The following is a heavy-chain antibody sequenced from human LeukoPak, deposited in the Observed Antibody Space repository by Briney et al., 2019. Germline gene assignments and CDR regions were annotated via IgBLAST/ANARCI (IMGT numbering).Heavy chain of an antibody. J-gene: IGHJ4*02. V-gene: IGHV3-48*04. CDR1: GFTFSSYS. D-gene: IGHD4-23*01. CDR2: ISSSSSTI. Sequence: GGSLRLSCAASGFTFSSYSMNWVRQAPGKGLEWVSYISSSSSTIYYADSVKGRFTISRDNAKNSLYLQMNSLRAEDTAVYYCARGEYGGRGLVDYWGQGTLVTVSS. CDR3: ARGEYGGRGLVDY.